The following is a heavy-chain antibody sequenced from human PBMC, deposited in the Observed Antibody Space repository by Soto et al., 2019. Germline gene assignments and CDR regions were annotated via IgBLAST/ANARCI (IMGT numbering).Heavy chain of an antibody. D-gene: IGHD4-4*01. CDR1: GFTFSSYA. J-gene: IGHJ4*02. Sequence: QVQLVESGGGVVQPGRSLRLSCAASGFTFSSYAMHWVRQAPGKGLEWVTVISYDGTNKYYADSVKGRFTISRDNSKNTLYLQMNSLRPEDTAVYYCARGATLTHEDYWGQGTLVTVSS. CDR2: ISYDGTNK. CDR3: ARGATLTHEDY. V-gene: IGHV3-30-3*01.